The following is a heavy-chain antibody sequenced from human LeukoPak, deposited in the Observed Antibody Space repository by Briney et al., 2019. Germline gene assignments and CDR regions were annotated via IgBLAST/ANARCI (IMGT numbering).Heavy chain of an antibody. J-gene: IGHJ4*02. CDR2: ISSNGGST. Sequence: GGSLRLSCAASGFTFSSYAMHWVRQAPGKGLEYVSAISSNGGSTYYANSVKGRFTISRDNSKNTLYLQMGSLRAEDMAVYYCARVRGSYSLYDYWGQGTLVTVSS. V-gene: IGHV3-64*01. D-gene: IGHD1-26*01. CDR1: GFTFSSYA. CDR3: ARVRGSYSLYDY.